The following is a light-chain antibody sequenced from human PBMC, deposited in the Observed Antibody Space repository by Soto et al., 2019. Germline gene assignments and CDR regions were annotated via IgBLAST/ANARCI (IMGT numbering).Light chain of an antibody. CDR2: GAS. CDR3: QQYNSWYA. Sequence: EIVMTQSPATLSVSPGERATVSCRASQSVGSNLAWYQHKPGQAPRLLIYGASTRATGIPARFSGSGSGTEFTLTISSLPSEDFAVYYCQQYNSWYAFGQGTKLEIK. V-gene: IGKV3-15*01. J-gene: IGKJ2*01. CDR1: QSVGSN.